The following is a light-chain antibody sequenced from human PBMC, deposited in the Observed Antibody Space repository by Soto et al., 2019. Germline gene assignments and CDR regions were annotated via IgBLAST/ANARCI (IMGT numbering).Light chain of an antibody. V-gene: IGLV1-44*01. Sequence: QSVLTQPPSASGTPGQRVIISCSGSNSNIGTYTVNWYQQLPGTAPKLLIYTDYQRPSGVPDRFSGSRPGTSASLAISGLQSEDEADYYCASWDDSLSGGVFGGGTQLTVL. J-gene: IGLJ7*01. CDR1: NSNIGTYT. CDR2: TDY. CDR3: ASWDDSLSGGV.